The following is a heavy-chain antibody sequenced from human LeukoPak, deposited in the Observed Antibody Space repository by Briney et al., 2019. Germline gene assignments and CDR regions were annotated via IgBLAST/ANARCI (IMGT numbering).Heavy chain of an antibody. CDR3: AKDRDALITMVRGVIKDY. CDR1: GFTFSSYA. J-gene: IGHJ4*02. Sequence: GGSLRLSCAASGFTFSSYAMSWVRQAPGKGLEWVSAISGGGGSTYYADSVKGRFTISRDNSKNTLYLQMNSLRAEDTAVYYCAKDRDALITMVRGVIKDYWGQGTVVSVSS. V-gene: IGHV3-23*01. D-gene: IGHD3-10*01. CDR2: ISGGGGST.